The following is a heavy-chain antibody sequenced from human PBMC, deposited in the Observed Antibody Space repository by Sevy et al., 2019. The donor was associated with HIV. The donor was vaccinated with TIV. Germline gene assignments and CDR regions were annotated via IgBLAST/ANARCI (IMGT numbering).Heavy chain of an antibody. CDR1: GFTFTNAW. D-gene: IGHD1-26*01. V-gene: IGHV3-15*07. CDR3: ATDIGVQWELLGARFFDS. CDR2: IKSETYSGTT. J-gene: IGHJ4*02. Sequence: GGSLRLSCAASGFTFTNAWMNWVRQVPGKGLEWVGRIKSETYSGTTDSAAPVKGRFTITREDSDNTLSLQMNSLKTEDTAVYYGATDIGVQWELLGARFFDSWGQGTLVTVSS.